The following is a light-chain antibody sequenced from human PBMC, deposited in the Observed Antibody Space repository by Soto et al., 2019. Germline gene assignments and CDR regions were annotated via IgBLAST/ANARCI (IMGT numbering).Light chain of an antibody. CDR1: QRISSW. CDR2: DAS. J-gene: IGKJ2*01. CDR3: QQYNSYWYT. V-gene: IGKV1-5*01. Sequence: DIQMTQSPSTLSASVGDRVTITCRASQRISSWLAWYQQKPGKAPKLLIYDASSLESGVPSRFSGSGSWTEFTLTISSLQPDDFATYYCQQYNSYWYTFGQGTKLEIK.